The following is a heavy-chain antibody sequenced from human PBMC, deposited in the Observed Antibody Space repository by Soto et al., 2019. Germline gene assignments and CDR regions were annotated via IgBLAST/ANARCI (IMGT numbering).Heavy chain of an antibody. CDR1: GGAFSSYA. J-gene: IGHJ5*02. Sequence: SVKVSCKASGGAFSSYAISWVRQAPGQGLEWMGGIIPIFGTANYAQKFQGRVTITADESTSTAYMELSSLRSEDTAVYYCAQNRDNYYDSSGYYSLFYNWFDPWGQGTLVTVSS. CDR2: IIPIFGTA. CDR3: AQNRDNYYDSSGYYSLFYNWFDP. D-gene: IGHD3-22*01. V-gene: IGHV1-69*13.